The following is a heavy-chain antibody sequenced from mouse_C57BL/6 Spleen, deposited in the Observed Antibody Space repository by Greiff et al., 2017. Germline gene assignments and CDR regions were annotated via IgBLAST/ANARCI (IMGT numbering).Heavy chain of an antibody. J-gene: IGHJ4*01. D-gene: IGHD2-1*01. Sequence: EVKVVESGGGLVQPGGSLKLSCAASGFTFSDYYMYWVRQTPEKRLEWVAYISNGGGSTYYPDTVKGRFTISRDNAKNTLYLQMSRLKSEDTAMYYCARQADGNYYAMDYWGQGTSVTVSS. V-gene: IGHV5-12*01. CDR2: ISNGGGST. CDR3: ARQADGNYYAMDY. CDR1: GFTFSDYY.